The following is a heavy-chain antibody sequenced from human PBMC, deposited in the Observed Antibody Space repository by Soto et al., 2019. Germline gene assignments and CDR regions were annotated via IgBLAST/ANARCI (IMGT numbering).Heavy chain of an antibody. CDR2: IISIFGTA. CDR3: ARDYILSRSWYGGYTRFDP. V-gene: IGHV1-69*13. D-gene: IGHD3-9*01. Sequence: GASVKVSCKASGGTFSSYAISWVRQAPGQGLEWMGGIISIFGTADYAQKFQGRVTITADESTSTAYMELSSLRSEDTALYYCARDYILSRSWYGGYTRFDPWGQGTLVTVSS. J-gene: IGHJ5*02. CDR1: GGTFSSYA.